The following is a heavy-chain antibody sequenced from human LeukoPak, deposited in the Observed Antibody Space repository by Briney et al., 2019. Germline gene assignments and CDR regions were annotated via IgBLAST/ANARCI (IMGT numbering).Heavy chain of an antibody. V-gene: IGHV1-2*06. Sequence: ASVKVSCKVSGYTFTGYYLHWLRQAPRQGLEWMGRINPSSGDTNYAQKFQGRVTMTRDTSINTASMALSSLRSDDTAVYYCARGPSGSDYWGQGTLVTVSS. CDR2: INPSSGDT. CDR1: GYTFTGYY. CDR3: ARGPSGSDY. J-gene: IGHJ4*02. D-gene: IGHD3-10*01.